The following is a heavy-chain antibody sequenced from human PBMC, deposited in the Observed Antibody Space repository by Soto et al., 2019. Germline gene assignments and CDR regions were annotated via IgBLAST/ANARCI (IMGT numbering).Heavy chain of an antibody. Sequence: SETPSLTCTVSGGSISSSSYYWGWIRQPPGKGLEWIGSIYYSGSTYYNPSLKSRVTISVDTSKNQFSLKLSSVTAADTAVYYCARGLRFTDRMTSYNWFDPWGQGTLVTVSS. V-gene: IGHV4-39*07. D-gene: IGHD3-3*01. J-gene: IGHJ5*02. CDR3: ARGLRFTDRMTSYNWFDP. CDR1: GGSISSSSYY. CDR2: IYYSGST.